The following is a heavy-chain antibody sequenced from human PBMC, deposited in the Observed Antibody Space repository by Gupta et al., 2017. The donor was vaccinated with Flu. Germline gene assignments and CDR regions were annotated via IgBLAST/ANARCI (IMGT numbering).Heavy chain of an antibody. D-gene: IGHD1-26*01. CDR1: GFTFTRYA. J-gene: IGHJ4*02. Sequence: EVQLLESGGGLVQPGGSLRLSCAASGFTFTRYAMAWVRQAPGKGLEWVSGTDAGGTATYYVDSVKGRFTISRDNSRNTLYLQMNSLRAEDTAVYYCAKAIGISRTLFDYWGQGTLVTVSS. CDR2: TDAGGTAT. V-gene: IGHV3-23*01. CDR3: AKAIGISRTLFDY.